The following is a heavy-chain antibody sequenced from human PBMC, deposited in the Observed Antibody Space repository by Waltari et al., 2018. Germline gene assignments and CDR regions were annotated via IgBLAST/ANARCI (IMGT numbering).Heavy chain of an antibody. V-gene: IGHV3-23*01. D-gene: IGHD6-13*01. CDR1: GFSFTAYA. CDR3: AKEIGALGTPVFDY. J-gene: IGHJ4*02. CDR2: INNGGVDK. Sequence: EVQLLESGGGVAKPGGSLTLSCAASGFSFTAYAMSWVRQTPDRGLEWVSGINNGGVDKYYTGSVKGRFIVSRDNSRNTLYLQMSSLRAEDTAVYYCAKEIGALGTPVFDYWGQGTLVSVSS.